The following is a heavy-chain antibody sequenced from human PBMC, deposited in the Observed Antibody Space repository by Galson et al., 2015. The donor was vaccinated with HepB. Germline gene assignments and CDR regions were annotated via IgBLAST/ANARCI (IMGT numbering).Heavy chain of an antibody. Sequence: QSGAEVKKPGESLRISCKGSGYSFTSYWISWVRQMPGKGLEWMGRIDPSDSYTNYSPSFQGHVTISADKSISTAYLQWSSLKASDTAMYYCASVRYLEARIEAFDISGQGTMVTVSS. J-gene: IGHJ3*02. CDR2: IDPSDSYT. CDR1: GYSFTSYW. D-gene: IGHD1-1*01. CDR3: ASVRYLEARIEAFDI. V-gene: IGHV5-10-1*01.